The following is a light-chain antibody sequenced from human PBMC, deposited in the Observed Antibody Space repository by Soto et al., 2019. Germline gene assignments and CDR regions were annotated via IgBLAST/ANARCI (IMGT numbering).Light chain of an antibody. CDR1: SSNIGAGYD. CDR3: QSYDSSLNDVV. J-gene: IGLJ2*01. CDR2: GNS. Sequence: QSVLTQPPSVSGAPGQRVTISCTGSSSNIGAGYDVHWYQQLPGTAPKLLIYGNSNRPSGVPDRFSGSKSGTSASLAITGLQAEYEADYYCQSYDSSLNDVVFGGGTKLTVL. V-gene: IGLV1-40*01.